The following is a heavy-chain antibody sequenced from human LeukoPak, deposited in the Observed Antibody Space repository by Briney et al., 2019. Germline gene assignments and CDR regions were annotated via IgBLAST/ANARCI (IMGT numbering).Heavy chain of an antibody. CDR2: ISAYNGNT. V-gene: IGHV1-18*01. J-gene: IGHJ4*02. CDR3: ARVGAAADEAFDY. Sequence: ASVKVSCKASGYTFTSYGISWVRQAPGQGLEWMGWISAYNGNTNYAQKLQGRVTMTTDTSTSTVYMELRSLRSDDTAVYYCARVGAAADEAFDYWGQGTLVTVSS. D-gene: IGHD6-13*01. CDR1: GYTFTSYG.